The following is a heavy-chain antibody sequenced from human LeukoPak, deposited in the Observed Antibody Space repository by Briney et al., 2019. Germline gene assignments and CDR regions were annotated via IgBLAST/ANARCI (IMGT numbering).Heavy chain of an antibody. J-gene: IGHJ4*02. CDR2: INQGGSVQ. V-gene: IGHV3-7*01. CDR1: GFTFRSYW. CDR3: ARVEYSGCNLEY. Sequence: GGSLRLSCAASGFTFRSYWMSWVRQAPGRGLEWVANINQGGSVQYYMDSVKGRFTISRDDAKNSLYVQMNSLRDEDTAVYCARVEYSGCNLEYWGQGTLVTVSS. D-gene: IGHD5-12*01.